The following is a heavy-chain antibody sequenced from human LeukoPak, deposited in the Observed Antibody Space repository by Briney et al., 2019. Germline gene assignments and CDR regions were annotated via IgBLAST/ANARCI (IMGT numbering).Heavy chain of an antibody. CDR1: GGSISSYY. CDR2: IYYSGST. Sequence: SETLSLTCTVSGGSISSYYWSWIRQPPGKGLGWIGHIYYSGSTNYNPSLKSRVTISVDTSKNQFSLKLSSVTAADTAVYYCYCANRGCEYCFDYWGQGTLVTVSS. D-gene: IGHD2-15*01. J-gene: IGHJ4*02. V-gene: IGHV4-59*01. CDR3: YCANRGCEYCFDY.